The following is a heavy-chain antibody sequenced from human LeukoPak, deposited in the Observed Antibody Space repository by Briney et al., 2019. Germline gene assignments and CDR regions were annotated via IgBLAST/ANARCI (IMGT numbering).Heavy chain of an antibody. CDR3: ARVSGYHWESFYDY. Sequence: GGSLRLSCAASGFTFSGYSMNWVRPAPGKGLEWVSSISSSGTYIYYADSVKGRFTISRDNAKNSLYLQMNSLRAEDTAVYYCARVSGYHWESFYDYWGQGTLVTVSS. CDR1: GFTFSGYS. J-gene: IGHJ4*02. CDR2: ISSSGTYI. V-gene: IGHV3-21*04. D-gene: IGHD5-12*01.